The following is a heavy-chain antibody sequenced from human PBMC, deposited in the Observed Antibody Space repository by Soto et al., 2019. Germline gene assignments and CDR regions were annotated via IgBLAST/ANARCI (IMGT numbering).Heavy chain of an antibody. Sequence: EVQLVESGGSLVQPGGSLRLSCAASGFTFSSYWMHWVRQAPGKGLVWVSRINSDGSSTSYADSVKGRFTISRDNAKNTLYLQMNCLRAEDTAVYYCARRTEMATITAVVDYWGQGTLVTVSS. CDR2: INSDGSST. D-gene: IGHD5-12*01. CDR1: GFTFSSYW. CDR3: ARRTEMATITAVVDY. J-gene: IGHJ4*02. V-gene: IGHV3-74*01.